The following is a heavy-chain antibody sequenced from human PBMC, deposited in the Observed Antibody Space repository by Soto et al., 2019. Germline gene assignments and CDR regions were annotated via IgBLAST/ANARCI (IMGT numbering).Heavy chain of an antibody. J-gene: IGHJ4*02. Sequence: EVQLVESGGDLVQPGGSLRLSCVASGFTFSSYWMHWVRQVPGKGLVWVSRISSDGSSTSYADSVRGRFIISRDNAKNTLYLQVNSLRVDDTAVYYCARGTVRDHDFGDHWGQGTLFAVSS. V-gene: IGHV3-74*01. CDR3: ARGTVRDHDFGDH. CDR2: ISSDGSST. D-gene: IGHD4-17*01. CDR1: GFTFSSYW.